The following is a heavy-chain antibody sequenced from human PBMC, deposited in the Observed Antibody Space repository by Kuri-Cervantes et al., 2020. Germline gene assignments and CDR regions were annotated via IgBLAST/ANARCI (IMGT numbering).Heavy chain of an antibody. CDR1: GGSFSGYY. D-gene: IGHD6-13*01. V-gene: IGHV4-34*01. Sequence: SETLSLTCAVYGGSFSGYYWSWSRQPPGKGLEWIGEINHSGSTNYNPSLKSRVTISVDTSKNQFSLKLSSVTAADTAVYYCARASEELVDWFDPWGQGTLVTVSS. CDR3: ARASEELVDWFDP. CDR2: INHSGST. J-gene: IGHJ5*02.